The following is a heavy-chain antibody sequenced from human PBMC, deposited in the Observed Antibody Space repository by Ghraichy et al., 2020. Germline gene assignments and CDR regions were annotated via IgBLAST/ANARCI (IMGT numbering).Heavy chain of an antibody. D-gene: IGHD3-3*02. CDR2: IIPIFGTA. Sequence: SVKVSCKASGGTFSSSAISWVRQAPGQGLEWMGGIIPIFGTAIYAQKFQGRVTITADKSTSTAYMDLSSLRSDDTAVYYCASQVKQHLLQVRPSAEYFQNWGQGTLVTVSS. V-gene: IGHV1-69*06. J-gene: IGHJ1*01. CDR1: GGTFSSSA. CDR3: ASQVKQHLLQVRPSAEYFQN.